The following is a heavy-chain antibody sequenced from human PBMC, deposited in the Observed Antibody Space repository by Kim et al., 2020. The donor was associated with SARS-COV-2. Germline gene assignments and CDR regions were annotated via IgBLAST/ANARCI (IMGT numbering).Heavy chain of an antibody. V-gene: IGHV1-46*01. CDR2: INPASGDT. Sequence: ASVKVSCKASGYIFTNYHIHCVRQAPGQGLEWMGIINPASGDTSYAQSFQGRFTMTRDPSTTTVYIDLSSLRSEDTAVYYCTREGRDGDNSWGFFDYWGQETLVAVSS. CDR1: GYIFTNYH. J-gene: IGHJ4*01. CDR3: TREGRDGDNSWGFFDY. D-gene: IGHD4-17*01.